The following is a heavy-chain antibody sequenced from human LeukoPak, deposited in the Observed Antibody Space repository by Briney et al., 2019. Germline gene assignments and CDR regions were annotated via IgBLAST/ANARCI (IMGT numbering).Heavy chain of an antibody. Sequence: PSETLSLTCTVSGGSISGYYWSWIRQPPGKGLEWIGYIYYSGSTNYNPSLKSRVTISVDTSKNQFSLKLSSVTAADTAVYYCARERVRYCGGDCPANDAFDIWGQGTMVTVSS. J-gene: IGHJ3*02. CDR1: GGSISGYY. D-gene: IGHD2-21*02. CDR3: ARERVRYCGGDCPANDAFDI. CDR2: IYYSGST. V-gene: IGHV4-59*01.